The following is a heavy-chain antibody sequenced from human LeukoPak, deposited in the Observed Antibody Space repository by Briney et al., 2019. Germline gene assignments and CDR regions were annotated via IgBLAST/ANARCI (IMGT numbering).Heavy chain of an antibody. D-gene: IGHD3-22*01. Sequence: GGSLRLSCAASGFTFSSYAMSWVRQAPGKGLEWVSAISGSGGSTYYADSVKGRFTISRDDSKNTLYLQMNSLRAEDTAVYYCAKYITMIVVGEPYFDYWGQGTLVTVSS. CDR3: AKYITMIVVGEPYFDY. CDR1: GFTFSSYA. J-gene: IGHJ4*02. V-gene: IGHV3-23*01. CDR2: ISGSGGST.